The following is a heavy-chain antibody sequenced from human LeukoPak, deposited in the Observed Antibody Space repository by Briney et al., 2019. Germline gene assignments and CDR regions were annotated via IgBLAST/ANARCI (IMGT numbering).Heavy chain of an antibody. D-gene: IGHD4/OR15-4a*01. CDR2: ISSDVSRQ. J-gene: IGHJ4*02. V-gene: IGHV3-30*04. CDR1: GFTFSSLA. CDR3: ARTDPLGAKGFDY. Sequence: GSLRLSCAASGFTFSSLAMHWVRQAPGKGLEWVAVISSDVSRQYYADSVKGRFTLSRDNSKSTLYLQMNSLRSEDTAVYYCARTDPLGAKGFDYWGQGTLVTVSS.